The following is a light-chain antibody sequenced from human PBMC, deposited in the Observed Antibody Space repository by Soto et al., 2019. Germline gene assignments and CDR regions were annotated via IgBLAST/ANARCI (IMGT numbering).Light chain of an antibody. Sequence: DIPMTQSPSSLSASVGDRVTITCRASQTIDNYLNWFQQKPGNPPKLLIYAPSILQSGVPSRFSGRGSGTDFTLAIRSLQPEDFATYYCQQTYSSPETFGQGTKVEI. V-gene: IGKV1-39*01. CDR3: QQTYSSPET. CDR1: QTIDNY. J-gene: IGKJ1*01. CDR2: APS.